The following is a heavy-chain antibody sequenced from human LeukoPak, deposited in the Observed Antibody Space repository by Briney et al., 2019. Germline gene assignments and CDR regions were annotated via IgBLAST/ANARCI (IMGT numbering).Heavy chain of an antibody. Sequence: GGSLRLSCAASGFTFSNAWMSWVRQAPGKGLEWVGRIKSKTDGGTTDYAAPVKGRFTISRDDSKNTLYLQMNSLKTEDTAVYYCTVVNYGSGSYPLGYWGQGTLVTVSS. CDR3: TVVNYGSGSYPLGY. J-gene: IGHJ4*02. CDR1: GFTFSNAW. CDR2: IKSKTDGGTT. V-gene: IGHV3-15*01. D-gene: IGHD3-10*01.